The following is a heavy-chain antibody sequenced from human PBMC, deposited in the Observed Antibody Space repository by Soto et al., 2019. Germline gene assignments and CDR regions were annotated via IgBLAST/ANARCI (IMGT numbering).Heavy chain of an antibody. D-gene: IGHD1-26*01. CDR1: GGTFSSYP. J-gene: IGHJ6*02. CDR2: IIPVFGTP. V-gene: IGHV1-69*01. CDR3: ARVGHITNYGMAV. Sequence: QVQLVQSGAEVKKPGSSVKVSCEASGGTFSSYPINWVRQAPGQGLEWMGGIIPVFGTPNYAQKFQGRVTITADDSTSTAYMELRSLRSEDTAVYYCARVGHITNYGMAVWGQGTTVTVSS.